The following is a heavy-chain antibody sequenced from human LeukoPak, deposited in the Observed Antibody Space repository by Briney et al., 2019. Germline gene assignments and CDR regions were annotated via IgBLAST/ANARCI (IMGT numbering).Heavy chain of an antibody. J-gene: IGHJ4*02. CDR3: ARVKGYYDFWSGLGLDY. CDR2: INPNSGGT. D-gene: IGHD3-3*01. Sequence: ASVKVSCKASGYTFTGYYVHWVRQAPGQGLEWMGWINPNSGGTNYAQKFQGRVTMTRDTSISTAYMELSRLRSDDTAVYYCARVKGYYDFWSGLGLDYWGQGTLVTVSS. V-gene: IGHV1-2*02. CDR1: GYTFTGYY.